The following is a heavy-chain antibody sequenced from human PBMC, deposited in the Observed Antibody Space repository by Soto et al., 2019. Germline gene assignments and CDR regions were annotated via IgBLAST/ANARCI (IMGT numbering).Heavy chain of an antibody. CDR1: GYIFTGYY. CDR3: ARASEGSSWYISKFDN. CDR2: INPNSGDT. J-gene: IGHJ4*02. V-gene: IGHV1-2*02. D-gene: IGHD6-13*01. Sequence: GASVKVSCKASGYIFTGYYMHWVRQAPGQGLEWMGWINPNSGDTKYAQKFQGRVIMTRDTSISTASVELSSLTSDDTAVYYCARASEGSSWYISKFDNWGLGTLVTVSS.